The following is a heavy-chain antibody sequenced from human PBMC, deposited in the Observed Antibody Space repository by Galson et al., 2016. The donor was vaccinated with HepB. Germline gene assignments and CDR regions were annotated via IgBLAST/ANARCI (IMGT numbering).Heavy chain of an antibody. CDR1: GGSISSSTHY. J-gene: IGHJ4*02. D-gene: IGHD1-1*01. CDR3: ARQRRGWNDLFDY. V-gene: IGHV4-39*01. CDR2: IYYSGST. Sequence: SETLSLTCTVSGGSISSSTHYWGWIRQPPGKGLEWIGSIYYSGSTFYNPSLESRLTISVDTSKNQFSLRLSSLTAADTAVYYCARQRRGWNDLFDYWGQGTLVTVSS.